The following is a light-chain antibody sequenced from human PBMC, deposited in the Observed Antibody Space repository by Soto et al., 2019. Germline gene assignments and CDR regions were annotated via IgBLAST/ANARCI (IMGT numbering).Light chain of an antibody. V-gene: IGKV3-15*01. J-gene: IGKJ4*01. CDR1: QGVSRK. CDR2: GAS. CDR3: QEYNNWRPIT. Sequence: DIVMTQSPATLSVAPGERVTFSCRASQGVSRKLAWYQHKPGQAPRLLISGASTGATGIPARFSGSGSGTEFTLTISSLQSEDFAVYYCQEYNNWRPITFGGGTKVDIK.